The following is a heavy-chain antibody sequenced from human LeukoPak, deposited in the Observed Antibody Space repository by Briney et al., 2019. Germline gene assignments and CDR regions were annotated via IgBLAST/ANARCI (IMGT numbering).Heavy chain of an antibody. V-gene: IGHV1-69*06. CDR3: ARGKEPSAVAGSNWFDP. D-gene: IGHD6-19*01. CDR1: GGTFSSYA. Sequence: SVKVSCKASGGTFSSYAISWVRQAPGQGLEWMGGIIPIFGTANYAQKFQGRVTITADKSTSTAYMELSSLRSEDTAVYYCARGKEPSAVAGSNWFDPWGQGTLVTVSS. CDR2: IIPIFGTA. J-gene: IGHJ5*02.